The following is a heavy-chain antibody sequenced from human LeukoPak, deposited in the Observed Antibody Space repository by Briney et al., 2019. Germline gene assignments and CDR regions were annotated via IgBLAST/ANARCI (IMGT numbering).Heavy chain of an antibody. Sequence: GESPGISCKGSGYRFTSLWISWVRQVPGKGLEWGGRIDPSDSYTNYSPSFQGHVTISADKSISTAYLQWSSLKASDTAMYYCARHGASSGYIPWFDPWGQGTLVTASS. CDR3: ARHGASSGYIPWFDP. V-gene: IGHV5-10-1*01. CDR1: GYRFTSLW. CDR2: IDPSDSYT. J-gene: IGHJ5*02. D-gene: IGHD3-22*01.